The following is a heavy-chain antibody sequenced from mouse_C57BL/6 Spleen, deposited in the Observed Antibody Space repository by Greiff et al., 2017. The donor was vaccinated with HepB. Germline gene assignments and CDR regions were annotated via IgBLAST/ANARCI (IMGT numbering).Heavy chain of an antibody. D-gene: IGHD1-1*01. J-gene: IGHJ2*01. CDR1: GFSLTSYG. CDR3: AREEYYGSSPFDY. Sequence: VQRVESGPGLVQPSQSLSITCTVSGFSLTSYGVHWVRQSPGKGLEWLGVIWSGGSTDYNAAFISRMSISKDNSKSQVFFKMNRLQADDTAIYYCAREEYYGSSPFDYWGQGTTLTVSS. V-gene: IGHV2-2*01. CDR2: IWSGGST.